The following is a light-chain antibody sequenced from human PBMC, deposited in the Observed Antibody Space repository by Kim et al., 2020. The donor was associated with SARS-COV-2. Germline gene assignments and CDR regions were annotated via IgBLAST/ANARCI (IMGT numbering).Light chain of an antibody. CDR1: QSSSGY. Sequence: ASVGDRVTITCRASQSSSGYLNWHQQKPGRAPKLLIYGASTLESGVPSRFSGSRSGSGFTLTINGLQPEDSATYYCQQSYSSPRTFGQGTKVDIK. CDR3: QQSYSSPRT. CDR2: GAS. V-gene: IGKV1-39*01. J-gene: IGKJ1*01.